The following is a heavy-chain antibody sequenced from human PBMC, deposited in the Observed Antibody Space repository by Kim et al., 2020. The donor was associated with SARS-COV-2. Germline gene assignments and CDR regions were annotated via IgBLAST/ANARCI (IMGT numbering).Heavy chain of an antibody. CDR3: ARRGADGSHYFYSFDS. CDR2: IYPGDSDP. Sequence: GESLKISCKGTRYTFNKYWIAWVRQMPGKGLEWMGIIYPGDSDPRYSPSVQGQVTISADKSISTAYLQWSSLKASDTAVYYCARRGADGSHYFYSFDSWGQGTLVTVSS. V-gene: IGHV5-51*01. D-gene: IGHD3-10*01. CDR1: RYTFNKYW. J-gene: IGHJ4*02.